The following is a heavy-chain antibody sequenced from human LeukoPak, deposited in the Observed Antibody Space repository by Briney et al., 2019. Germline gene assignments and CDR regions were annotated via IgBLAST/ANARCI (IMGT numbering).Heavy chain of an antibody. D-gene: IGHD6-25*01. CDR3: ASDTARGDFDY. Sequence: GGSLRLSCAASGFTFSHYWMSWVRQAPGKGLEWVANIKHDGSTKYYVDSVKGRFTISRDNAKNSLSLQMSSLRAEDSSVYYCASDTARGDFDYWGQGTLVAVSS. J-gene: IGHJ4*02. CDR2: IKHDGSTK. V-gene: IGHV3-7*01. CDR1: GFTFSHYW.